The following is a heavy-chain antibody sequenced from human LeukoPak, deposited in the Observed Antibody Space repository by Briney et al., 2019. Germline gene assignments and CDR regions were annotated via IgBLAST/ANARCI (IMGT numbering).Heavy chain of an antibody. CDR2: ISSSSSYI. CDR1: GFTFSSYS. D-gene: IGHD5-18*01. CDR3: ARDQGDTAMFI. J-gene: IGHJ4*02. V-gene: IGHV3-21*01. Sequence: GGSLRLSCAASGFTFSSYSMNWVRQAPGKGLEWVSSISSSSSYIYYADSVKGRFTIARDNAKNSLYLQMNSLRAEDTAVYYRARDQGDTAMFIWGQGTLVTVSS.